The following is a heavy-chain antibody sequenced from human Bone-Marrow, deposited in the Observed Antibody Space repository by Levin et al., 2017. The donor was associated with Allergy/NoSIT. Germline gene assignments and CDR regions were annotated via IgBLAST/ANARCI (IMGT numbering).Heavy chain of an antibody. CDR3: ARDLSSGWLAFDY. Sequence: ASVKVSCAASGFTFSSYSMNWVRQAPGKGLEWVSYISSSSSTLDYADSVKGRFTISRDNAKNSLYLQMNSLRAEDTAVYYCARDLSSGWLAFDYWGQGTLVTVSS. D-gene: IGHD6-19*01. CDR1: GFTFSSYS. CDR2: ISSSSSTL. V-gene: IGHV3-48*01. J-gene: IGHJ4*02.